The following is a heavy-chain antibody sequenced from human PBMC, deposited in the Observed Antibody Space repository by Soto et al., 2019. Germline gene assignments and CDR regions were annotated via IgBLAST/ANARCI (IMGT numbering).Heavy chain of an antibody. CDR2: ISYDGSNK. CDR1: GFTFSSYG. V-gene: IGHV3-30*18. J-gene: IGHJ5*02. CDR3: AKGWFDP. Sequence: EGSLRLSCAASGFTFSSYGMHWVRQAPGKGLEWVAVISYDGSNKYYADSVKGRFTISRDNSKNTLYLQMNSLRAEDTAVYYCAKGWFDPWGQGTLVTVSS.